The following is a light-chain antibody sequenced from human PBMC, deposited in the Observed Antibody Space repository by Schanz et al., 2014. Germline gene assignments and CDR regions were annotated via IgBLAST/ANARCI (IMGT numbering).Light chain of an antibody. CDR2: ANS. J-gene: IGLJ1*01. CDR3: AAWDDSLNIFV. V-gene: IGLV1-40*01. Sequence: HSVLTQPPSVSGAPGQRVTISCTGSSSNIGAGFDVHWYQQLPGTAPKLLIYANSRRPSGVPDRFSGSKSGTSASLAISGLQSGDEADYYCAAWDDSLNIFVFGSGTKLTVL. CDR1: SSNIGAGFD.